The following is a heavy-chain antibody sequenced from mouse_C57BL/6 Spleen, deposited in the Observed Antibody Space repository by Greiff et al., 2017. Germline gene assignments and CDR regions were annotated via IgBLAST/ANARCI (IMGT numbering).Heavy chain of an antibody. V-gene: IGHV5-16*01. CDR1: GFTFSDYY. CDR2: INYDGSST. D-gene: IGHD2-4*01. J-gene: IGHJ2*01. CDR3: ARAISDYATLYYFDY. Sequence: EVQLVESEGGLVQPGSSMKLSCTASGFTFSDYYMAWVRQVPEKGLEWVANINYDGSSTYYLDSLKSRFIISRDNAKNILYLQMSSLKSEDTATYYCARAISDYATLYYFDYWGQGTTLTVSS.